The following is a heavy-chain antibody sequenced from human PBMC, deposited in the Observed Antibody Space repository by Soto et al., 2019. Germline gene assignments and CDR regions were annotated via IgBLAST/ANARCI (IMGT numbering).Heavy chain of an antibody. J-gene: IGHJ5*01. V-gene: IGHV3-21*02. D-gene: IGHD3-16*01. CDR3: RKAGWGNVCDA. CDR2: IASSGRET. CDR1: GFNFNRQA. Sequence: DVQLVESGGGLVKPGESLRLSCAASGFNFNRQAMTWVRQTAGKGLEWVSSIASSGRETYYPDSLEGRFTISRDNEKYLLYLRMDSLRAGENYLYYGRKAGWGNVCDAWGQGTLVTVSS.